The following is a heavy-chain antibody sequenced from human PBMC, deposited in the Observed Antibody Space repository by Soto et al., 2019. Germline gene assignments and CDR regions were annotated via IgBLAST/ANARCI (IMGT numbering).Heavy chain of an antibody. J-gene: IGHJ4*02. V-gene: IGHV4-59*01. CDR1: GGSISSYY. CDR2: IYYSGST. CDR3: ARVRFGELHDY. D-gene: IGHD3-10*01. Sequence: PSETLSLTCTVSGGSISSYYWSWIRQPPGKGLEWIGYIYYSGSTNYNPSLKSRVTISVDTSKNQFSLKLSSVTAADTAVYYCARVRFGELHDYWGQGTLVTVSS.